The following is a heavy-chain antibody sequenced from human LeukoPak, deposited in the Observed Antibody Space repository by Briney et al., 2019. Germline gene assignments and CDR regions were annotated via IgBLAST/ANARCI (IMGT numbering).Heavy chain of an antibody. CDR3: ARERETDFWSGYFGYYYYYYMDV. Sequence: SETLSLTCTVSGGSISSYYWSWIRQPPGKGLEWIGYIYYSGSTNYNPSLKSRVTISVDTSKNQFSLKLSFVTAADTAVYYCARERETDFWSGYFGYYYYYYMDVWGKGTTVTVSS. D-gene: IGHD3-3*01. CDR1: GGSISSYY. CDR2: IYYSGST. J-gene: IGHJ6*03. V-gene: IGHV4-59*01.